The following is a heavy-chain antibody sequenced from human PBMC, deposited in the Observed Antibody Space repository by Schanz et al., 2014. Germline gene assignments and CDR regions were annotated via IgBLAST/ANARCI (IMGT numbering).Heavy chain of an antibody. CDR3: AGDQSPYTSSADVRYFDY. D-gene: IGHD6-6*01. Sequence: QVQLVQSGADVKKPGSSVRVSCKASGGTFSRLTFSWVRQAPGQGLEWMEWISPYNGNTNYAQKLQGRVTMTADTSTSTAYVDLRSLRYNDTAVYYCAGDQSPYTSSADVRYFDYWGLGILVTVSS. J-gene: IGHJ4*02. CDR2: ISPYNGNT. CDR1: GGTFSRLT. V-gene: IGHV1-18*01.